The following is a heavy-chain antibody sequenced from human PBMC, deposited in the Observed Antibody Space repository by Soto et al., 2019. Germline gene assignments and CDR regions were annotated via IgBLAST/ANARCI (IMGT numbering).Heavy chain of an antibody. CDR1: GVSFSSYY. J-gene: IGHJ6*02. V-gene: IGHV4-59*08. D-gene: IGHD1-26*01. Sequence: PSETLSLTCTVSGVSFSSYYWSWIRQPPGKGLEWIGYIHYSGVTSYNPSLKSRVAISVETSKNQFSLKLSSVTAADTAVYYCASTLPGDYGMDVWGQGTTVTVSS. CDR3: ASTLPGDYGMDV. CDR2: IHYSGVT.